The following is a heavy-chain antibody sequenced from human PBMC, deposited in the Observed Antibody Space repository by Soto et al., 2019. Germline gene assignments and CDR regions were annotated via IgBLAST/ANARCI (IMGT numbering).Heavy chain of an antibody. Sequence: TLSLTCAVSGDSVSNDNYYWSWIRQPPGKGLEWIGYIYYSGTTNYNSYLKSRLSLSVDMSKNQFSLKLASVTAADTAVYFCARSQRGRTAFTFDYWGQGALVTVSS. CDR3: ARSQRGRTAFTFDY. CDR1: GDSVSNDNYY. CDR2: IYYSGTT. J-gene: IGHJ4*02. D-gene: IGHD3-16*01. V-gene: IGHV4-61*01.